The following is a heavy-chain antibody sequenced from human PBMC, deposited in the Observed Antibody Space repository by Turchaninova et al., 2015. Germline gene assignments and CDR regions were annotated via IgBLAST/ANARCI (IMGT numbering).Heavy chain of an antibody. CDR3: ARDIIGALWY. D-gene: IGHD1-26*01. Sequence: EVLLVESGGDLVQPGGSLRLSCVGSGFIFSSFSMVWVRRTPGTGLAWISYIGNRVTDIHYADLVWGRVSVSRDNANNSLDIQMKRLRAEDTGVYYCARDIIGALWYWGQGTLVTVSS. CDR1: GFIFSSFS. CDR2: IGNRVTDI. J-gene: IGHJ4*02. V-gene: IGHV3-48*01.